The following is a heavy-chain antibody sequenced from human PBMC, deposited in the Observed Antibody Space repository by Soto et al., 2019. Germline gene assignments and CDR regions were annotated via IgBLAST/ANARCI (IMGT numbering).Heavy chain of an antibody. V-gene: IGHV4-34*01. CDR2: INHSGST. CDR3: ASAYHYDGSGYPDY. D-gene: IGHD3-22*01. CDR1: GGSFSGYY. J-gene: IGHJ4*02. Sequence: QVQLQQWGAGLLKPSETLSLTCAVYGGSFSGYYWSWIRQPPGKGLEWIGEINHSGSTNYNPSLKSRITISVDTSKNQFSLKLSSVTAADTAVYYCASAYHYDGSGYPDYWGQGTLVTVSS.